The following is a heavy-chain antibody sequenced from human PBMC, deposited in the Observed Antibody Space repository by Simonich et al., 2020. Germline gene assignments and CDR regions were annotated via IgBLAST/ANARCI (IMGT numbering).Heavy chain of an antibody. V-gene: IGHV3-30*07. J-gene: IGHJ4*02. CDR3: ARDLGSSYYFDY. D-gene: IGHD6-6*01. CDR1: GFTFSSYA. CDR2: ISYDGSNK. Sequence: GGGVVQPGRSLRLSCAASGFTFSSYAMHWVRQAPGKGLEWVAVISYDGSNKYYADSVKGRFTISRENSKNKLYLQMNSLRAEDTAVYYGARDLGSSYYFDYWGQGTLVTVSS.